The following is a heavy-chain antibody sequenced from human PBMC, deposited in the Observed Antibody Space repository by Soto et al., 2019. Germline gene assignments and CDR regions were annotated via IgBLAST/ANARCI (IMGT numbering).Heavy chain of an antibody. D-gene: IGHD2-15*01. CDR3: ARFKCCGGGSCYSYLDY. J-gene: IGHJ4*02. CDR1: GFTFSNYA. V-gene: IGHV3-30-3*01. CDR2: ISSDGSNK. Sequence: QVHLVESGGGVVQPGRSLRLSCAASGFTFSNYAMHWVRQAPGKGLEWVAVISSDGSNKYYADSVKGRFTISRDNSKNTLFLQMNSLSAEDTAVYYCARFKCCGGGSCYSYLDYWGQGTLVTVSS.